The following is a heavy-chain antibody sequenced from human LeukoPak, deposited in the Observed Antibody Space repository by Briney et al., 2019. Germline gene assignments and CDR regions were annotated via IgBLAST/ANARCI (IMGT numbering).Heavy chain of an antibody. J-gene: IGHJ4*02. Sequence: GGSLRLSCAASGFTFNTYSMNWVRQAPGKGLEWVSHISSSSSTIYYADSVKGRFTISRDNAKTSLYLQMNSLRAEDTAVYYCAREGSSWPMDFDYWGQGTLVTVSS. CDR1: GFTFNTYS. CDR3: AREGSSWPMDFDY. D-gene: IGHD6-13*01. V-gene: IGHV3-48*01. CDR2: ISSSSSTI.